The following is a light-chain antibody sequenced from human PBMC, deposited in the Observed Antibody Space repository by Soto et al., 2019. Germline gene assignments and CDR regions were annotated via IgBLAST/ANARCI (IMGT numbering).Light chain of an antibody. V-gene: IGKV3-20*01. CDR2: GAS. Sequence: EIVLTQYPGTLSLSPGERATLSCRASQSVSNTYLAWYQQKPGQAPRLRISGASSRATGIPDRFSGSGSGTDFTLTISRLEPEDFAVYYCQQYGSSPLTFGGGTKVEIK. CDR3: QQYGSSPLT. CDR1: QSVSNTY. J-gene: IGKJ4*01.